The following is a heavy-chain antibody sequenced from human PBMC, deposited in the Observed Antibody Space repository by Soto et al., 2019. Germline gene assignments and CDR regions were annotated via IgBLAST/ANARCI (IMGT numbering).Heavy chain of an antibody. D-gene: IGHD7-27*01. CDR2: ISYDGTNK. CDR1: GFSFSISP. V-gene: IGHV3-30-3*01. CDR3: ARDPKTSGGQHWAFNYFDY. J-gene: IGHJ4*02. Sequence: GGSLRLSCAASGFSFSISPMHWVRQAPGKGPEWVALISYDGTNKFYADSVKGRFTISRDNSKSTLYLQVDSLRPEDAAVYYCARDPKTSGGQHWAFNYFDYWGQGTLVTVSS.